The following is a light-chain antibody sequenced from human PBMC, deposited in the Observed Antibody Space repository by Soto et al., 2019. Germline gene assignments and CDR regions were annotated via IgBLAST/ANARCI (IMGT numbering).Light chain of an antibody. Sequence: EIVLIQSPATLSLSPGERATLSCRDSQSVSGHLAWYQQKPGQAPRLLIYEGSNRATGIPARFSGSASGTAFNLTISSLDPEDFAVYYCQQRNIWPLTFGGGTKVEV. CDR3: QQRNIWPLT. CDR2: EGS. CDR1: QSVSGH. J-gene: IGKJ4*01. V-gene: IGKV3-11*01.